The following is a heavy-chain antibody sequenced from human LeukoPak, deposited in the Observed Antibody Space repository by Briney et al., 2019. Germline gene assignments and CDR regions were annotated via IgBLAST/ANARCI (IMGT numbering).Heavy chain of an antibody. Sequence: GGSLRLSCAASGFTFTNAWMNWVRQAPGKGLEWVGRIKSKTDGGTTDYAALLKDRFTISRDDSKNTLYLQMDNLKIEDTAVYYCTMGRSEAAGWGQGTLVTVSS. J-gene: IGHJ4*02. CDR2: IKSKTDGGTT. V-gene: IGHV3-15*01. CDR3: TMGRSEAAG. CDR1: GFTFTNAW. D-gene: IGHD3-10*01.